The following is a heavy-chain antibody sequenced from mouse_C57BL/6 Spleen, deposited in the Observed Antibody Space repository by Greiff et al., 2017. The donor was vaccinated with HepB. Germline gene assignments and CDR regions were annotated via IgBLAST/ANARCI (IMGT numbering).Heavy chain of an antibody. CDR3: ERDEEGGTNWYFDV. CDR2: FYPGSGSI. V-gene: IGHV1-62-2*01. Sequence: VQGVESGAELVKPGASVKLSCKASGYTFTEYTIHWVKQRSGQGLEWMGWFYPGSGSIKYNEKFKDKATLTADKDSSTVYMELSRLTSEDSAVYFCERDEEGGTNWYFDVWGTGTTVTVSS. D-gene: IGHD3-3*01. J-gene: IGHJ1*03. CDR1: GYTFTEYT.